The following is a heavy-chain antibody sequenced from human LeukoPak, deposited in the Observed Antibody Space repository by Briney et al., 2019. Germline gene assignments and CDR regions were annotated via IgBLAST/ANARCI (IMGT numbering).Heavy chain of an antibody. CDR3: VRICDGSPFDY. CDR2: IDWDDDK. Sequence: SGPALVKPTQTLALTCTFSGFSLRTSGMCVSWIRQPPGKALEWLARIDWDDDKFYSTSLKTWLTISKDTSKNQVVLTVINMDPVDTATYYCVRICDGSPFDYWGQGTLVTVSS. CDR1: GFSLRTSGMC. J-gene: IGHJ4*02. D-gene: IGHD5-24*01. V-gene: IGHV2-70*17.